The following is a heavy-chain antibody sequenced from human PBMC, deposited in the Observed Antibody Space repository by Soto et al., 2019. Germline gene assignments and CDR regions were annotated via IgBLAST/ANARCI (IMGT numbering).Heavy chain of an antibody. J-gene: IGHJ4*02. V-gene: IGHV3-33*01. CDR2: IWYDGSNK. CDR1: GFTFSSYG. Sequence: QVQLVESGGGVVQPGRSLRLSCAASGFTFSSYGMHWVRQAPGKGLEWVAVIWYDGSNKYYADSVKGRFTISRDNSKNPLYLQMNSLRAEDTAVYYCARGSYSSGWYSTPIDYWGQGTLVTVSS. D-gene: IGHD6-19*01. CDR3: ARGSYSSGWYSTPIDY.